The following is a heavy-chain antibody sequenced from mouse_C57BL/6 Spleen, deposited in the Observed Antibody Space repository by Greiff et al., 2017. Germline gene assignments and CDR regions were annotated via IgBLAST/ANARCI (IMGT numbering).Heavy chain of an antibody. J-gene: IGHJ2*01. V-gene: IGHV1-69*01. CDR1: GYTFTSYW. CDR3: ARVSYDGYYVGYFDY. CDR2: IDPSDSYT. Sequence: QVQLQQPGAELVMPGASVKLSCKASGYTFTSYWMHWVKQRPGQGLEWIGEIDPSDSYTNYNQKFKGKSTVTVDKSSSTAYMQLSSLTSEDSAVYYGARVSYDGYYVGYFDYWGQGTTLTVSS. D-gene: IGHD2-3*01.